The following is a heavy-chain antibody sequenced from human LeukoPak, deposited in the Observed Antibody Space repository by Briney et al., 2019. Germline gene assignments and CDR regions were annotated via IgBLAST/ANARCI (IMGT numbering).Heavy chain of an antibody. CDR2: ISGSGGST. V-gene: IGHV3-23*01. J-gene: IGHJ6*03. CDR3: AKAIYDSSGYSYYYYMDV. D-gene: IGHD3-22*01. Sequence: GGSLRLSCAASGFTFSSYAMSWVRQAPGKGLEWVSAISGSGGSTYYADSVKGRFTISRDNSKNTLYLQMNSLRAEDTAVCYCAKAIYDSSGYSYYYYMDVWGKGTTVTVSS. CDR1: GFTFSSYA.